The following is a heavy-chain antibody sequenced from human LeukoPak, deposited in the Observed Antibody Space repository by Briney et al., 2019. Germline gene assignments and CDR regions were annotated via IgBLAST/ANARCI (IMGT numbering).Heavy chain of an antibody. CDR2: IYPGDSDT. CDR3: ARLDSSGYYASVDNDAFDF. CDR1: GYSFTRNW. D-gene: IGHD6-19*01. Sequence: GESLKISCKGSGYSFTRNWIGWVRQMPGKGLEWMAIIYPGDSDTRYSPSFQGQVTISADKSINTAYLQWSSLKASDTAKYYCARLDSSGYYASVDNDAFDFWGQGTMVTVSS. V-gene: IGHV5-51*01. J-gene: IGHJ3*01.